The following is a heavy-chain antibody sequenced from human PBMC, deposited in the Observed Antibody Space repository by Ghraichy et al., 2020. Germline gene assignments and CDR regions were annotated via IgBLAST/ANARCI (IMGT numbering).Heavy chain of an antibody. CDR1: GGSFSGYY. CDR3: AGRQYWGSYRYTVLRDY. Sequence: SENLSLTCAVYGGSFSGYYWSWIRQPPGKGLEWIGEINHSGSTNYNPSLKSRVTISVDTSKNQFSLKLSSVTAADTAVYYCAGRQYWGSYRYTVLRDYWGQGTLVTVSS. CDR2: INHSGST. D-gene: IGHD3-16*02. V-gene: IGHV4-34*01. J-gene: IGHJ4*02.